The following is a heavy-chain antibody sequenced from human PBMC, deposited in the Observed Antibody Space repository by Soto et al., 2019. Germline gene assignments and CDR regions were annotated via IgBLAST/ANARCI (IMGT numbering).Heavy chain of an antibody. CDR2: LNSDGTSA. V-gene: IGHV3-74*01. Sequence: EVQLVESGGGLVQRGGSLRLSCASSGFTFSSNWMHWVRQDPGKGLVWVSRLNSDGTSANYADSVKGRFTISRDNAKNTLFLQMNSLTAEDTALYYCARGPSGWYGFDYWGQGTLVTVSS. J-gene: IGHJ4*02. CDR1: GFTFSSNW. CDR3: ARGPSGWYGFDY. D-gene: IGHD6-19*01.